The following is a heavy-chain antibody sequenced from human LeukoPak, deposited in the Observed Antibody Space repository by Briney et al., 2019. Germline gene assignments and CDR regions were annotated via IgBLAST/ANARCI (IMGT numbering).Heavy chain of an antibody. CDR2: IYHSGST. J-gene: IGHJ4*02. Sequence: PSQTLSLTCAVSGGSISSGGYSCSWIRQPPGKGLEWIGYIYHSGSTYYNPSLKSRVTISVDRPKNQFSLKLSSVTAADTAVYYCAREAGDMTTHYFDYWGQGTLVTVSS. CDR3: AREAGDMTTHYFDY. D-gene: IGHD4-17*01. CDR1: GGSISSGGYS. V-gene: IGHV4-30-2*01.